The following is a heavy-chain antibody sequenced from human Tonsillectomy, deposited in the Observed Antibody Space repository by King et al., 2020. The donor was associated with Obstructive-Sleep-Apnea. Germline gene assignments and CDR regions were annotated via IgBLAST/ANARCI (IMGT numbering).Heavy chain of an antibody. CDR3: AKVRKDGVWFGESSGFDS. D-gene: IGHD3-10*01. CDR1: GFTFFGHG. Sequence: VQLVESGGGVAQPGGSLRLSCTASGFTFFGHGMHWVRQAPGKGLEWVAVISYDGSNSYYADSVKGRFTISRDNSKNTLDLQMNSLRAEDTAVYFCAKVRKDGVWFGESSGFDSWGQGALVTVSS. J-gene: IGHJ4*02. V-gene: IGHV3-30*18. CDR2: ISYDGSNS.